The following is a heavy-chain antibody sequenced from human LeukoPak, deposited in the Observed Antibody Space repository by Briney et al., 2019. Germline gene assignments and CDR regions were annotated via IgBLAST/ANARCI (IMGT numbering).Heavy chain of an antibody. CDR2: ISSSSYI. D-gene: IGHD2-2*01. Sequence: GGSLRLSCAASGFTFSSYSMNWVRQAPGKGLEWVSSISSSSYIYYADSVKGRFTISRDNAKNSLYLQMNSLRAEDTAVYYCARGRRDIVVVPAAAAFDIWGQGTMVTVSS. V-gene: IGHV3-21*01. CDR3: ARGRRDIVVVPAAAAFDI. J-gene: IGHJ3*02. CDR1: GFTFSSYS.